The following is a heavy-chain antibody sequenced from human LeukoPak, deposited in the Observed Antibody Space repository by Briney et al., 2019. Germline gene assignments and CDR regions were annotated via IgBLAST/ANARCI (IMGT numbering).Heavy chain of an antibody. J-gene: IGHJ4*02. D-gene: IGHD1-26*01. CDR1: GFTFSTYW. V-gene: IGHV3-74*01. Sequence: AGGSLRLSCAASGFTFSTYWMHWVRQAPGKGLVWVSRINSDGSSTSYADSVKGRFTISRGNAKNTLYLQMNSLRAEDTAVYYCARLVGAINSENADNWGQGTLVTVSS. CDR3: ARLVGAINSENADN. CDR2: INSDGSST.